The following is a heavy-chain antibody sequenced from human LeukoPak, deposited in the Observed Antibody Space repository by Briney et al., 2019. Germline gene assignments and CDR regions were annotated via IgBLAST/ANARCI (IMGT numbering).Heavy chain of an antibody. D-gene: IGHD4-17*01. Sequence: GGSLRLSCVASGFTFSGYAMSWVRQTPRKGLEWLSAISDSSGGTYYADSVKGRFTVSRDNAKNTLYLQMHSLRAEDTALYYCAVTTGGYFDYWGQGALVTVSS. CDR3: AVTTGGYFDY. V-gene: IGHV3-23*01. CDR2: ISDSSGGT. J-gene: IGHJ4*02. CDR1: GFTFSGYA.